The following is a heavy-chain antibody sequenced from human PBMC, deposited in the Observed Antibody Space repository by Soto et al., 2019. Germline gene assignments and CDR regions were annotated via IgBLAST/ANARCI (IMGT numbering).Heavy chain of an antibody. CDR1: GYTFTSYG. D-gene: IGHD3-22*01. V-gene: IGHV1-18*01. CDR2: ISAYNGNT. CDR3: ARVRAIVVIFRVLGFDY. Sequence: GASVKVSCKASGYTFTSYGISWVRQAPGQGLEWMGWISAYNGNTNYAQKLQGRVTMTTDTSTSTAYMELRSLRSDDTAVYYCARVRAIVVIFRVLGFDYWGQGTLVTVSS. J-gene: IGHJ4*02.